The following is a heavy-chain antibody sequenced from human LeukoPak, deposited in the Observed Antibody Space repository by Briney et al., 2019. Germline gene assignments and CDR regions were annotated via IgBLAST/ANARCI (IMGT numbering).Heavy chain of an antibody. V-gene: IGHV3-23*01. D-gene: IGHD3-10*01. CDR1: GFTFNNYA. CDR2: ISGSGTST. Sequence: PGGSLRLSCAASGFTFNNYAMNWVRQAPGKGLEWVSTISGSGTSTYYADSVKGRFTISRDNSKNTLYLQMNSLRAEDTAVYYCAKGGEMVRGPVDYWGQGTLVTVSS. J-gene: IGHJ4*02. CDR3: AKGGEMVRGPVDY.